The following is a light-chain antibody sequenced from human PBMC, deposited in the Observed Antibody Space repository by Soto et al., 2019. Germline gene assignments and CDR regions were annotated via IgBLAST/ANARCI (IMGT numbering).Light chain of an antibody. J-gene: IGLJ1*01. Sequence: QSALTQPPSASGSPGQSVAISCTGTSSDVGGYNYVSWYQQHPGKAPKLMIYEVNKRSSGVPDRCSGSKSGNTASLTVSGLQAEDEADYYCSSYAGSSNVFGTGTKLTVL. V-gene: IGLV2-8*01. CDR1: SSDVGGYNY. CDR2: EVN. CDR3: SSYAGSSNV.